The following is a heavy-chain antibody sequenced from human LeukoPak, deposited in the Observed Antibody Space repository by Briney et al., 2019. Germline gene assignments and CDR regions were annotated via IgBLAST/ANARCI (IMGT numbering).Heavy chain of an antibody. CDR2: ISYDGSNK. CDR1: GFTFSSYA. D-gene: IGHD5-18*01. CDR3: ARGRGYSYGPPDY. J-gene: IGHJ4*02. Sequence: PGRSLRLSCAASGFTFSSYAMHWVRQAPGKGLEWVAVISYDGSNKYYADSVKGRFTISRDNSKNTPYLQMNSLRAEDTAVYYCARGRGYSYGPPDYWGQGTLVTVSS. V-gene: IGHV3-30*04.